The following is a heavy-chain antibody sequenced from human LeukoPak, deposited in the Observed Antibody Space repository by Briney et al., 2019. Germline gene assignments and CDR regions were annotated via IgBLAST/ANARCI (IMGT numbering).Heavy chain of an antibody. D-gene: IGHD3-10*01. CDR1: GDSISTYY. CDR2: IYYRVTS. V-gene: IGHV4-59*01. CDR3: ARAVGGDGSGSL. J-gene: IGHJ4*02. Sequence: PSETLSVTCTVSGDSISTYYWSWIRQPPGKGLEWIGYIYYRVTSNYNPSLKSRVTMSVDMSTRQISLKLSSVTAADTAVYYCARAVGGDGSGSLWGPGTLVTVSS.